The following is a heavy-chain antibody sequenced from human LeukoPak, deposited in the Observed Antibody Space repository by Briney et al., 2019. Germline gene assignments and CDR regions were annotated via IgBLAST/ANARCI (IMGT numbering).Heavy chain of an antibody. CDR3: AKDIGYSYGLDY. CDR2: ISGDGGST. D-gene: IGHD5-18*01. CDR1: GFTFDGYA. J-gene: IGHJ4*02. Sequence: PGGSLRLSCAASGFTFDGYAMHWVRQAPGKGLGWVSLISGDGGSTYYADSVKGRFTISRDNSKNSLYLQMNSLRTEDTALYYCAKDIGYSYGLDYWGQGTLVTVSS. V-gene: IGHV3-43*02.